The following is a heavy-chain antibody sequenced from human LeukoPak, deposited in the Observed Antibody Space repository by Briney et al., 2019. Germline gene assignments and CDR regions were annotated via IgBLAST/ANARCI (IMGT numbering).Heavy chain of an antibody. CDR2: ISYDGSNK. Sequence: GGSLRLSCAASGFTFSSYAMHWVRQAPGKGLEWVAVISYDGSNKYYTDSVKGRFTISRDNSKNTLYLQMNSLRAEDTAVYYCAKEMNDYGDYGYPWGQGTLVTVSS. D-gene: IGHD4-17*01. CDR1: GFTFSSYA. V-gene: IGHV3-30*04. CDR3: AKEMNDYGDYGYP. J-gene: IGHJ5*02.